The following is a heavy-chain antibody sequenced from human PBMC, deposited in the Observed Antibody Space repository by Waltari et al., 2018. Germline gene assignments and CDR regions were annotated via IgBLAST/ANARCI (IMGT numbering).Heavy chain of an antibody. Sequence: QVQLQQWGAGLLKPSETLSLTCAVYGGSFSGYYWSWIRQPPGKGLEWIGEIKLSGSTNYTLSLKSRVTISVDTSKTQFSLKLSSVTAADTAVYYCARYRPDGSWSRYYYGMDVWGQGTTVTVSS. CDR3: ARYRPDGSWSRYYYGMDV. CDR1: GGSFSGYY. V-gene: IGHV4-34*01. CDR2: IKLSGST. J-gene: IGHJ6*02. D-gene: IGHD6-13*01.